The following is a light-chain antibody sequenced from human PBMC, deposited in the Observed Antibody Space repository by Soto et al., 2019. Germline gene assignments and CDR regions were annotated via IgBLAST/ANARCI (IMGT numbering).Light chain of an antibody. Sequence: QSALTQPASVSGSPGQSITISCTGTSSDVGGYNYVSWYQQHPGKAAKLMIYDVNNRPSGVSNRFSGSKSCNTASLTISGLQAEDKADYYCSSYTSSSTLVVFGAGTKLTVL. CDR3: SSYTSSSTLVV. V-gene: IGLV2-14*01. CDR1: SSDVGGYNY. CDR2: DVN. J-gene: IGLJ2*01.